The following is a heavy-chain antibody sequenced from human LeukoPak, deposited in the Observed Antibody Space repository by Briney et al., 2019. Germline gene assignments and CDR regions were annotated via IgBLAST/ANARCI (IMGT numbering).Heavy chain of an antibody. CDR3: ARSRAVAALTFDY. J-gene: IGHJ4*02. Sequence: ASVKVSCKASGGTFSSYAISWVRQAPGQGLEWMGWINPNSGGTNYAQKFQGWVTMTRDTSISTAYMELSRLRSDDTAVYYCARSRAVAALTFDYWGQGTLVTVSS. V-gene: IGHV1-2*04. D-gene: IGHD6-19*01. CDR2: INPNSGGT. CDR1: GGTFSSYA.